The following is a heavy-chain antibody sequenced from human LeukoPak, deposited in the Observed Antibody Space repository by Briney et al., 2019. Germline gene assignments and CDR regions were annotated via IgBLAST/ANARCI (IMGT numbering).Heavy chain of an antibody. CDR2: ISHDGINK. D-gene: IGHD3-22*01. V-gene: IGHV3-30-3*01. Sequence: GGSLRLSCVASGFTFSNHWMHWVRQAPGKGLEWVIVISHDGINKYYADSVKGRFTISRDTSKNTLYLQMNSLRAEDTAVYYCARAGGITMIREVKVLDAFDIWGQGTPVTVSS. CDR1: GFTFSNHW. J-gene: IGHJ3*02. CDR3: ARAGGITMIREVKVLDAFDI.